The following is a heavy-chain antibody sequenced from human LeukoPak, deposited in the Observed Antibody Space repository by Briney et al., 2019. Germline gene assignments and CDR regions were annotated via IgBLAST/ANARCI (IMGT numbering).Heavy chain of an antibody. CDR1: GFTLSNYG. Sequence: GGSLRLSCAASGFTLSNYGMHWVRQAPGKGLEWVAFIQYDGSDKYYADSVKGRFTISRDNSKNTLYLQMNSLRAEDTAVYYCRDPFDYWGQGTLVTVSS. J-gene: IGHJ4*02. CDR2: IQYDGSDK. CDR3: RDPFDY. V-gene: IGHV3-30*02.